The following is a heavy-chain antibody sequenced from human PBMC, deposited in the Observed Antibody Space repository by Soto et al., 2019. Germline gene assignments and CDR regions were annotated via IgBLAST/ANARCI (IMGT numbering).Heavy chain of an antibody. CDR2: ISSSSSYI. CDR1: GFTFSSYS. V-gene: IGHV3-21*01. J-gene: IGHJ3*02. D-gene: IGHD3-22*01. Sequence: GGSLRLSCTASGFTFSSYSMNWVRQAPGKGLEWVSSISSSSSYIYYADSVKGRFTISRDNAKNSLYLQMNSLRAEDTAVYYCARGHYYDSPADAFDIRGQGTMVTVSS. CDR3: ARGHYYDSPADAFDI.